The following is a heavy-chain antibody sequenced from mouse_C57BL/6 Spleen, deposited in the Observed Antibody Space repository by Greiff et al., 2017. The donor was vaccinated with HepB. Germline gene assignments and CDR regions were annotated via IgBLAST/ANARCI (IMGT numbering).Heavy chain of an antibody. V-gene: IGHV1-59*01. J-gene: IGHJ4*01. D-gene: IGHD1-1*01. Sequence: VQLQQSGAELVRPGTSVKLSCKASGYTFTSYWMHWVKQRPGQGLEWIGVIDPSDSYTNYNQKFKGKATLTVDTSSSTAYMQLSSLTSEDSAVYYCARGGFPSGSSLYAMDYWGQGTSVTVSS. CDR1: GYTFTSYW. CDR3: ARGGFPSGSSLYAMDY. CDR2: IDPSDSYT.